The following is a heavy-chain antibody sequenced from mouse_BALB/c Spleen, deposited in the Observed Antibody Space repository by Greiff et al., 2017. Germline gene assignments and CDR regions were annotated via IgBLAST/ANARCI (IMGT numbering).Heavy chain of an antibody. J-gene: IGHJ4*01. V-gene: IGHV1-4*01. CDR1: GYTFTSYT. CDR3: ARADGKGAMDY. D-gene: IGHD2-1*01. Sequence: QVQLQQSGAELARPGASVKMSCKASGYTFTSYTMHWVKQRPGQGLEWIGYINPSSGYTNYNQKFKDKATLTADKSSSTAYMQLSSLTSEDSAVYYCARADGKGAMDYWGQGTSVTVSS. CDR2: INPSSGYT.